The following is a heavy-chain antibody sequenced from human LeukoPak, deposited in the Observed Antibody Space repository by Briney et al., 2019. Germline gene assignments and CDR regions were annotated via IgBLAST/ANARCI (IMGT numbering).Heavy chain of an antibody. J-gene: IGHJ4*02. CDR1: GSIFTSYW. V-gene: IGHV5-51*01. CDR2: IYPGDSDT. D-gene: IGHD3-22*01. CDR3: ATTRGGYDSSGYYSFDY. Sequence: GASLQISCKCSGSIFTSYWIGWGRQLPGKGLEWMGIIYPGDSDTRYSPSFQGQVTISADKSISTAYLQWSSLKASDTAMYYCATTRGGYDSSGYYSFDYWGQGTLVTVSS.